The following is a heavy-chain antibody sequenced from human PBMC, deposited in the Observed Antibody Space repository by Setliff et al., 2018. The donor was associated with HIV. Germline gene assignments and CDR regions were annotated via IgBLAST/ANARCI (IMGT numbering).Heavy chain of an antibody. Sequence: GGSLRLSCVVSGFNFSDDYMSWIRQAPGKGLEWVSYISSSGSFTNYADSVKGRFTISRDNAKNSLFLQVNSLRAEDTAVYFCARAGHYGTVGFDFWGQGTLVTVS. V-gene: IGHV3-11*06. CDR2: ISSSGSFT. CDR3: ARAGHYGTVGFDF. CDR1: GFNFSDDY. D-gene: IGHD3-22*01. J-gene: IGHJ4*02.